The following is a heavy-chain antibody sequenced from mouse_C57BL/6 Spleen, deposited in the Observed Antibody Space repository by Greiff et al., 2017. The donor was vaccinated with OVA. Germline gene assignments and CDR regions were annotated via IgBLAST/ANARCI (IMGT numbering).Heavy chain of an antibody. J-gene: IGHJ2*01. Sequence: VQVVESGPELVKPGASVKISCTASGYAFSSYWMNWVKQRPGQGLEWIGRIYPADGDTNYNGKFKGQATLTVATSSSTAYMRLSSQTAEDSAVYFCARSSSCDGCYFDYWGQGTTLTVSS. V-gene: IGHV1-82*01. D-gene: IGHD1-2*01. CDR1: GYAFSSYW. CDR2: IYPADGDT. CDR3: ARSSSCDGCYFDY.